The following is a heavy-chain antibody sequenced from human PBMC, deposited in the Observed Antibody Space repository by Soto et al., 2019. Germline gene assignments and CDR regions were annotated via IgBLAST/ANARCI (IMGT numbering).Heavy chain of an antibody. Sequence: QVQLQESGPGLVKPSQTLSLTCTVSGGSISSGGYYWSGIRQHPGKGLEWIGYIYYSGSSYYNPSLKSRVTISVDTCKNQFSLKLSSVTAADTAVYYCARVLRVQGYCTNGVCYLLDYWGQGTLVTVSS. CDR2: IYYSGSS. V-gene: IGHV4-31*03. CDR1: GGSISSGGYY. CDR3: ARVLRVQGYCTNGVCYLLDY. D-gene: IGHD2-8*01. J-gene: IGHJ4*02.